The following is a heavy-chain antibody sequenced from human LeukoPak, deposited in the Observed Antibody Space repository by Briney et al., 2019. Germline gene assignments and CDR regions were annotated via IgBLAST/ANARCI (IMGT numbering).Heavy chain of an antibody. D-gene: IGHD2-2*01. CDR3: AGLPTIVVVPAARDGLDY. CDR1: GESFGGYY. Sequence: SETLSLTCAVDGESFGGYYWTWIRQSPRKGLEWIGEINHSGSTNYNPSLKSRVTISVDTSKNQFSLKLSSVTAADTAVYYCAGLPTIVVVPAARDGLDYWGQGTLVTVSS. CDR2: INHSGST. J-gene: IGHJ4*02. V-gene: IGHV4-34*01.